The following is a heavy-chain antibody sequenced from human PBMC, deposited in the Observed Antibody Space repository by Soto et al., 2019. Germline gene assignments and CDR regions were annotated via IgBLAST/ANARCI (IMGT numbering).Heavy chain of an antibody. V-gene: IGHV3-30*18. CDR2: ISYDGSNK. CDR3: AKDETQWLASSFDY. CDR1: GFTFSSYG. J-gene: IGHJ4*02. Sequence: GGSLRLSCAASGFTFSSYGMHWVRQAPGKGLEWVAVISYDGSNKYYADSVKGRFTISRDNSKNTLYLQMNSLRAEDTAVYYCAKDETQWLASSFDYWGQGTLVTVSS. D-gene: IGHD6-19*01.